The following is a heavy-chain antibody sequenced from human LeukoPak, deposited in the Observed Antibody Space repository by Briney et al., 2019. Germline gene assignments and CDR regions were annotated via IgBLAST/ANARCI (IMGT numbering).Heavy chain of an antibody. D-gene: IGHD2-21*02. J-gene: IGHJ4*02. Sequence: SETLSLTCTVSHYFISDGAFWGWIRQPPGKGLEGVANVNHRGITFYNPSLESRVAISVDTSKNQFFLRVPSVTAADTDIYYCVRDPSEAADFFFDSWGQGTLVTVSS. CDR2: VNHRGIT. CDR1: HYFISDGAF. CDR3: VRDPSEAADFFFDS. V-gene: IGHV4-38-2*02.